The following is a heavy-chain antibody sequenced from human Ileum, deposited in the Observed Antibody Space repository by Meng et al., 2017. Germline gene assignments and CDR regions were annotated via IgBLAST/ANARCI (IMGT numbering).Heavy chain of an antibody. CDR1: GASISSHY. D-gene: IGHD3-22*01. V-gene: IGHV4-59*08. J-gene: IGHJ5*02. CDR2: IYYRGGA. CDR3: ARLLDSSDWGWFDP. Sequence: QVQLQESGPGLVKPSETLALPFSVSGASISSHYWTWILQPPGKGLEYIGYIYYRGGASYNPSLRSRVTMSVDTSKNQFSLNLSSVTAADTAVYYCARLLDSSDWGWFDPWGQGTLVTVSS.